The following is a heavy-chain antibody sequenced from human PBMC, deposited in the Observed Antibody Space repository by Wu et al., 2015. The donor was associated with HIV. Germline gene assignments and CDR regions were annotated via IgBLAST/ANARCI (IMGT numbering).Heavy chain of an antibody. CDR3: ATYGPGYNWMYK. V-gene: IGHV1-2*02. CDR2: MAPNSDVT. D-gene: IGHD1-20*01. J-gene: IGHJ4*02. CDR1: GYTFTDYY. Sequence: QVQLVQSGAEVKKPGASVKVSCKASGYTFTDYYMHWVRQGPGQGLEWMGWMAPNSDVTKYTPKLQGRVTMTRDTSISTAYMELNSLTSDDTAVYYCATYGPGYNWMYKWAEGTLVTVSS.